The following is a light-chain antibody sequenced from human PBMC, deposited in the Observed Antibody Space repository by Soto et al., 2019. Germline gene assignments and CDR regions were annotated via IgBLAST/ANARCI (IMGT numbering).Light chain of an antibody. V-gene: IGKV1-5*01. CDR3: QQYNSYSRT. J-gene: IGKJ1*01. Sequence: DIQVTQSPPTLSASVGGRLTITCRASQSISSWLAWYQQKTGKAPKFFIYDASSLDSGVPSRFSGSVYGTDFNLTISSLQTDDFATYYCQQYNSYSRTFGQGTKVDIK. CDR2: DAS. CDR1: QSISSW.